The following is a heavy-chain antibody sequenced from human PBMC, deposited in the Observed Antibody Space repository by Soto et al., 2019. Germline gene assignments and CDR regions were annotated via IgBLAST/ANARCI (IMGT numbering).Heavy chain of an antibody. CDR3: PRTEHSGYFNWFDT. Sequence: GESLKISCRTSGYRFTSYCIAWVRQMPGKGLEWMGIIFPSDSDTRYSPSFQGQVTISADRSTSTVFLQWASLKASDTAVYFCPRTEHSGYFNWFDTWGQGTLVTVSS. CDR2: IFPSDSDT. J-gene: IGHJ5*02. D-gene: IGHD3-22*01. V-gene: IGHV5-51*01. CDR1: GYRFTSYC.